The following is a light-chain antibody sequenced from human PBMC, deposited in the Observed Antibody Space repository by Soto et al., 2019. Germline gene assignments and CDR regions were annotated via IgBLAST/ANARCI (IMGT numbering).Light chain of an antibody. J-gene: IGKJ4*01. V-gene: IGKV1-17*01. CDR3: LQHNSNPVT. Sequence: DIQMTQSPSSLSASVGDRVTITCRAGQDIKNALSWYQQKQGQAPKRLIYATSSSQSGVPFRFSGSGPGTEFTLTISSLQPEDFATYYCLQHNSNPVTFGGGTRVDIK. CDR2: ATS. CDR1: QDIKNA.